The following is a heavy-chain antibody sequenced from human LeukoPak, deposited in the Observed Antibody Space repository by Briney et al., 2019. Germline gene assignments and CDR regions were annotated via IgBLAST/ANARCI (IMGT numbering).Heavy chain of an antibody. D-gene: IGHD3-10*01. V-gene: IGHV4-4*07. CDR3: ARGTYYYGSGSYPFDY. J-gene: IGHJ4*02. CDR1: GGSISSYY. CDR2: IYTSGST. Sequence: SETLSLTCTVSGGSISSYYWSWIRQPAGKGLEWIGRIYTSGSTNYNPSLKSRVTMSVDTSENQFSLKLSSVTAADTAVYYCARGTYYYGSGSYPFDYWGQGTLVTVSS.